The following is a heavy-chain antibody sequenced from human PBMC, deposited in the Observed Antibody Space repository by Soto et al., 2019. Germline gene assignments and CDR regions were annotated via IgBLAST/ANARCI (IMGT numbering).Heavy chain of an antibody. CDR2: INYSGRT. D-gene: IGHD2-15*01. V-gene: IGHV4-39*01. J-gene: IGHJ5*02. Sequence: HLQLQESGPGQVKPSETLSLTCTVSGDSISSSTYYWAWTRQPPGKGLEWMGSINYSGRTYYSPSVKSRITISVDTSKNQFSLKLHSVTATDTAVYYCARLFGCSGGSCYFDPWGQGTLVTVSS. CDR1: GDSISSSTYY. CDR3: ARLFGCSGGSCYFDP.